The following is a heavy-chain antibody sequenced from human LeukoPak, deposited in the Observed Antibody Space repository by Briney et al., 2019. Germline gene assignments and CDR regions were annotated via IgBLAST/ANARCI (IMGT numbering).Heavy chain of an antibody. J-gene: IGHJ3*01. CDR2: ISGSGGST. CDR3: ARSSYSSSSSV. V-gene: IGHV3-53*01. D-gene: IGHD6-6*01. Sequence: GGSLRLSCAASGFTVGSNYMSWVRQAPGKGLEWVSAISGSGGSTYYADSVKGRFTISRDNAKNSLYLQINSLRAEDTAVYYCARSSYSSSSSVWGQGTMVTVSS. CDR1: GFTVGSNY.